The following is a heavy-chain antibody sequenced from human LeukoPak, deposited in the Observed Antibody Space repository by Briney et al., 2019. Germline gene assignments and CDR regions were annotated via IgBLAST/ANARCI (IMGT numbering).Heavy chain of an antibody. J-gene: IGHJ4*02. D-gene: IGHD3-10*01. Sequence: SETLSLTCTVSGGSINNYYWSWIRQPAGKGLEWIGRIYTRGSTNYNPSLKSRVTMSVDTSKNQFSLKLSSVTAADTAVYYCARTVGRGPGGHFDYWGQGTLVIVSS. CDR3: ARTVGRGPGGHFDY. CDR1: GGSINNYY. V-gene: IGHV4-4*07. CDR2: IYTRGST.